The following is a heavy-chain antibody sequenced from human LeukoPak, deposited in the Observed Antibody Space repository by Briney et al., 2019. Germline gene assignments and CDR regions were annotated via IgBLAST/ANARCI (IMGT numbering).Heavy chain of an antibody. J-gene: IGHJ4*02. CDR3: AKVYLVYASFGYFDY. CDR1: GFTFSSYG. Sequence: GRSLRLPCAASGFTFSSYGMHWVRQAPGKGLEWVAVISYDGSNKYYAYSVKGRFTISRDNSKNTLYLQMNSLRAEDTAVYYCAKVYLVYASFGYFDYWGQGTLVTVSS. CDR2: ISYDGSNK. D-gene: IGHD2-8*01. V-gene: IGHV3-30*18.